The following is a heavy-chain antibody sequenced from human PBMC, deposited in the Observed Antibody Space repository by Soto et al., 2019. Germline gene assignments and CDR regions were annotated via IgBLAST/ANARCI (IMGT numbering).Heavy chain of an antibody. J-gene: IGHJ6*02. Sequence: QGPLVQSGAAVKKPGASVKVSCKASGYTFTSYGISWVRQAPGRGLGWMGWISAKKGNTKYAQKFQGRVTMTTDTSTSTAYMELRSLRSDDTAVYYCAREILSPDFYFHGMDVWGQGTTVTVSS. CDR1: GYTFTSYG. V-gene: IGHV1-18*04. D-gene: IGHD2-15*01. CDR3: AREILSPDFYFHGMDV. CDR2: ISAKKGNT.